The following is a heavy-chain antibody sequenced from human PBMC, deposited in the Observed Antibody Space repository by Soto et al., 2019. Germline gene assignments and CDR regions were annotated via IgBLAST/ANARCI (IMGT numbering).Heavy chain of an antibody. CDR1: GGSFSGYY. CDR2: INHSGST. J-gene: IGHJ1*01. CDR3: VLDTDQLPGAMLS. V-gene: IGHV4-34*01. Sequence: PSETLSLTCAVYGGSFSGYYWSWIRQPPGKGLGWVGEINHSGSTNYNPSLKSRITISVDTSKNQFSLKLSSVTAADTAVYYCVLDTDQLPGAMLSRGPGPLVSVSS. D-gene: IGHD2-2*01.